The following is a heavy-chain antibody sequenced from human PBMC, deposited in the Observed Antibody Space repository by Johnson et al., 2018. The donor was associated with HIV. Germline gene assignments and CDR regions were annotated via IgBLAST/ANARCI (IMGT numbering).Heavy chain of an antibody. CDR1: GFIFSDYY. J-gene: IGHJ3*02. D-gene: IGHD2-2*01. CDR2: IYSGGST. Sequence: VQLVESGGGLVKPGGSLRLSCAASGFIFSDYYMSWIRQAPGKGLEWVSVIYSGGSTYYADSVKGRFTISRDNSKNTLYLQMSSLRLEDTALYYCAKDSSSRMGFPGFDIWGPGTMVTVSS. V-gene: IGHV3-66*01. CDR3: AKDSSSRMGFPGFDI.